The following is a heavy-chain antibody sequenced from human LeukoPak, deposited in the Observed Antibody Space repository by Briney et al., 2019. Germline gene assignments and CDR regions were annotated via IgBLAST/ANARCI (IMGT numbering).Heavy chain of an antibody. V-gene: IGHV4-38-2*01. CDR1: GYSFSSGYY. D-gene: IGHD6-19*01. CDR2: IYHSGST. J-gene: IGHJ4*02. CDR3: ARHTWSSGWTDY. Sequence: SETLSLTCAVSGYSFSSGYYWGWIRPPPGKGLEWIGRIYHSGSTYYNPSLKSRVTISVDTYKNQFSLTLSSVTAAHTAVYYCARHTWSSGWTDYWGQGTLVNVSS.